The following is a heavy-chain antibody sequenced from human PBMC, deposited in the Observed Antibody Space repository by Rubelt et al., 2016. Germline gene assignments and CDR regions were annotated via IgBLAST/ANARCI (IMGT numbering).Heavy chain of an antibody. CDR3: ARAADLSGSDFGN. CDR1: GYTLTGYY. J-gene: IGHJ4*02. V-gene: IGHV1-2*02. CDR2: INPDSGAS. Sequence: QVQLVQSGAEVKKPGASVKVSCKTSGYTLTGYYIHWVRQAPGQGLEWMGWINPDSGASNFAQKFQGRVTMTGDTSISAAYMELSGLTPDDTAVYYRARAADLSGSDFGNWGQGTLVTVSS. D-gene: IGHD3/OR15-3a*01.